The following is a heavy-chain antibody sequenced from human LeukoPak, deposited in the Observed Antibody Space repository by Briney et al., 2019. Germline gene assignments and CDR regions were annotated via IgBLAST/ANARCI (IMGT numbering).Heavy chain of an antibody. CDR2: MYYSGDS. V-gene: IGHV4-59*01. J-gene: IGHJ5*02. D-gene: IGHD1-14*01. CDR1: GVPITDYY. CDR3: ARELPSTGNWFDP. Sequence: SETLSLTCNISGVPITDYYWSWIRLAPRRGLEWIGYMYYSGDSNSNPSLGGRVTMSADTSTNQFSLRLTSVTAADTAIYYCARELPSTGNWFDPWGQGILVTVSS.